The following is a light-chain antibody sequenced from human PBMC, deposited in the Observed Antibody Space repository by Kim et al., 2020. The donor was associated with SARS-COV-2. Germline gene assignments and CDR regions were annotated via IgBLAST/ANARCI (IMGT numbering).Light chain of an antibody. V-gene: IGLV6-57*03. CDR1: SGRMDDNY. J-gene: IGLJ2*01. Sequence: VTVTCTRSSGRMDDNYVQWYQQRPGRVPTTVIYEDDQRPSGVPDRFSGSIDNYSDSASLTISGLRTEDDADCHSQSNNRDNVLFGGGTQLTVL. CDR3: QSNNRDNVL. CDR2: EDD.